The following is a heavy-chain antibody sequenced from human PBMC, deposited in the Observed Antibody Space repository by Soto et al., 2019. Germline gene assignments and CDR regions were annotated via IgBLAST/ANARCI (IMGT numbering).Heavy chain of an antibody. Sequence: QVQLVESGGGVVQPGRSLRLSCAASGFTFSSYAMHWVRRAPGKGLEWMAVMSYDGSNKYYADSVKGRFTISRDNSKNTLHLQMNSLRPEDTALYYCARDGGAYWGEGTVVIVSS. CDR3: ARDGGAY. CDR2: MSYDGSNK. V-gene: IGHV3-30-3*01. CDR1: GFTFSSYA. D-gene: IGHD3-16*01. J-gene: IGHJ4*02.